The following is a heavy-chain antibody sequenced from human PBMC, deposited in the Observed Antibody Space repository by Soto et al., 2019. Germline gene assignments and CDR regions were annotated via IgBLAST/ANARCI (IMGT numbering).Heavy chain of an antibody. CDR2: IIPILGIA. Sequence: VTVSRKSSGCTLSTYTISWGRQAPPQGLAWMGRIIPILGIANYAQKFQGRVTITADKSTSTAYMELSSLRSEDTAVYYCARWAYYYDSSGYLTGGMDVWGQGTTVTVSS. D-gene: IGHD3-22*01. CDR1: GCTLSTYT. CDR3: ARWAYYYDSSGYLTGGMDV. V-gene: IGHV1-69*02. J-gene: IGHJ6*02.